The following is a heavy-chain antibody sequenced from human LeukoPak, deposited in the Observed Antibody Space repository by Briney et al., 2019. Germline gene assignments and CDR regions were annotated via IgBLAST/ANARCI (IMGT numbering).Heavy chain of an antibody. V-gene: IGHV3-23*01. CDR1: GFTFSSNA. Sequence: GGSLRLSCAASGFTFSSNAMSWVRQAPGKGLEWVSVLTGNGGSTYYADFVKGRFTVSRDNSKNTLSLQMNSLRAEDTAVYYCARDGAAAMVRGVMDVWGKGTTVTVSS. CDR3: ARDGAAAMVRGVMDV. J-gene: IGHJ6*04. CDR2: LTGNGGST. D-gene: IGHD3-10*01.